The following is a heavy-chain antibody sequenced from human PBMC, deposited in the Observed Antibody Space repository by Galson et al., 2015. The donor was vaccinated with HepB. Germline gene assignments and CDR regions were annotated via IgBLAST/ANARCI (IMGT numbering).Heavy chain of an antibody. J-gene: IGHJ4*02. CDR2: ISGSDDST. V-gene: IGHV3-23*01. CDR1: GFAFSRYA. D-gene: IGHD4-23*01. CDR3: AAHTADGGSTFDF. Sequence: SLRLSCAASGFAFSRYAMSWVRQAPGKGLEWVSAISGSDDSTYFADSGKGQFSIFRDNSKNTLYLQLNSLRAEDTAVYYCAAHTADGGSTFDFWGQGTLVTVFS.